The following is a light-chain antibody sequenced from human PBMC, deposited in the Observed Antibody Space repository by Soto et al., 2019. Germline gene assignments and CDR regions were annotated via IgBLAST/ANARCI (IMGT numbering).Light chain of an antibody. V-gene: IGLV2-8*01. CDR2: EVV. CDR3: KSYAGSNTYV. CDR1: KNDIGVYAF. J-gene: IGLJ1*01. Sequence: LRQPPAASESPGQSVTISCTGTKNDIGVYAFVSWYQHHPVKAPRLIIYEVVQRPSGVPDRFSGSKYGNTASLTVSGLKAADDADYFCKSYAGSNTYVFGSGTKVTVL.